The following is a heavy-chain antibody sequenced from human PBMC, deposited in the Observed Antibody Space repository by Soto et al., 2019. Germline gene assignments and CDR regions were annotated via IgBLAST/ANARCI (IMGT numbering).Heavy chain of an antibody. CDR1: GYTFTGYY. CDR3: ARSVDTAMVTAFDY. V-gene: IGHV1-2*04. D-gene: IGHD5-18*01. J-gene: IGHJ4*02. CDR2: INPNSGGT. Sequence: WASVKVSCKASGYTFTGYYMHWVRQAPGQGLEWMGWINPNSGGTNYAQKFQGWVTMTRDTSISTAYMELSRLRSDDTAVYYCARSVDTAMVTAFDYWGQGTLVTVSS.